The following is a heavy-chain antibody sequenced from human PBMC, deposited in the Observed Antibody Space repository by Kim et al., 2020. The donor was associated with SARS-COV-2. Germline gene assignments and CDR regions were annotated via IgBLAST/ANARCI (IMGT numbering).Heavy chain of an antibody. Sequence: SETLSLTCTVSGGSISSSSYYWGWIRQPPGKGLEWIGSIYYSGSTYYNPSLKSRVTISVDTSKNQFSLKLSSVTAADTAVYYCARERRWLQSHYFDYWGQGTLVTVSS. CDR2: IYYSGST. V-gene: IGHV4-39*07. CDR1: GGSISSSSYY. D-gene: IGHD5-12*01. J-gene: IGHJ4*02. CDR3: ARERRWLQSHYFDY.